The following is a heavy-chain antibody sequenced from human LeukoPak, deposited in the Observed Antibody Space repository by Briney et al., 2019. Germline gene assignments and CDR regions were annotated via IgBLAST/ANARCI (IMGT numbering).Heavy chain of an antibody. Sequence: PSETLSLTCAVSGYSISSGYYWGWIRQPPGKGLEWIGSIYHSGSTYYNPSLKSRVTISVDTSKNQFSLKRSSVTAADTAVYYCARHKKINVNFDYWGQGTLVTVSS. V-gene: IGHV4-38-2*01. CDR2: IYHSGST. J-gene: IGHJ4*02. CDR3: ARHKKINVNFDY. CDR1: GYSISSGYY.